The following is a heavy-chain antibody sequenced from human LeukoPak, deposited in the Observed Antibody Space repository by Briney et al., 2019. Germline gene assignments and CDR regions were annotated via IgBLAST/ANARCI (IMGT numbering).Heavy chain of an antibody. CDR3: ARVGDGYNLDFDY. CDR1: GFTFSSYS. J-gene: IGHJ4*02. D-gene: IGHD5-24*01. Sequence: GGSLRLSCAASGFTFSSYSMNWVRQAPGKGLEWVSSISSSSSYIYYADSVKGRFTISRDNAKSSLYLQMNSLRAEDTAVYYCARVGDGYNLDFDYWGQGTLVTVSS. CDR2: ISSSSSYI. V-gene: IGHV3-21*01.